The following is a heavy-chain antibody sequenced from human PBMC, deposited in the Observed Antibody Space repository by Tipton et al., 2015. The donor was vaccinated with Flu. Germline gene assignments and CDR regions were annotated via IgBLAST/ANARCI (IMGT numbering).Heavy chain of an antibody. Sequence: SLRLSCAASGFTFSDHYMDWVRQAPGKGLEWVGRTRNKANSYTTEYAASVKGRFTISRDDSKNSLYLQMNSLKTEDTAVYYCARVGVVIRFNDYWGQGTLVTVSS. V-gene: IGHV3-72*01. J-gene: IGHJ4*02. CDR1: GFTFSDHY. CDR3: ARVGVVIRFNDY. CDR2: TRNKANSYTT. D-gene: IGHD3-3*01.